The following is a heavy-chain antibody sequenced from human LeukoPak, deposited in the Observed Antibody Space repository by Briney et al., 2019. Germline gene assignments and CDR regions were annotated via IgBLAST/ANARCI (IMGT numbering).Heavy chain of an antibody. CDR2: INPNSGGT. CDR3: ARFLGYCSGGSCYFDY. CDR1: GYTFTGYY. D-gene: IGHD2-15*01. J-gene: IGHJ4*02. Sequence: SVKVSCKASGYTFTGYYMHWVRQAPGQGLEWMGWINPNSGGTKYAQKFQGRVTMTRDTSISTAYMELSSLKSDDTAVYYCARFLGYCSGGSCYFDYWGQGTLVTVSS. V-gene: IGHV1-2*02.